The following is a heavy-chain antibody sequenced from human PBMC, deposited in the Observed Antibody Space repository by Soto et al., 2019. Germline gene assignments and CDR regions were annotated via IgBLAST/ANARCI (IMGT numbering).Heavy chain of an antibody. CDR1: GYTFTSYG. V-gene: IGHV1-18*01. Sequence: ASVKVSCKASGYTFTSYGISWVRQAPGQGLEWMGWISAYNGNTNYAQKLQGRVTMTTDTSTSTAYMELRSLRSDATAVYYCARDLLAIAAAAELWSDPWGQGTLVTVSS. CDR3: ARDLLAIAAAAELWSDP. J-gene: IGHJ5*02. CDR2: ISAYNGNT. D-gene: IGHD6-13*01.